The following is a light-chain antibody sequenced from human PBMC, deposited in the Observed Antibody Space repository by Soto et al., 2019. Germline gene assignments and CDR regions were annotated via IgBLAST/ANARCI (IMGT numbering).Light chain of an antibody. V-gene: IGKV3-15*01. CDR2: RAS. CDR1: QSVSSL. CDR3: QQYNEWPIT. Sequence: EKVLTQSPATLSVSPGERATLSCRASQSVSSLLAWYQQKPGQAPRLLIYRASTRATGISGRFSGSGSGTEFTLTITSLQSEDFAVYYCQQYNEWPITYGQGTLLEIK. J-gene: IGKJ5*01.